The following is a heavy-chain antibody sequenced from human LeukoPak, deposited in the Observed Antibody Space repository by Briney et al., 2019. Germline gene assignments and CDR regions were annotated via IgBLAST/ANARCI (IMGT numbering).Heavy chain of an antibody. V-gene: IGHV1-8*01. Sequence: ASVKVSCKASGYTFTSYDINWVRQATGQGLEWMGWMNPNSGDTGYAQKFQGRVTMTRNTSISTAYMELSSLRSEDTAVYYCARVPYSSGWYFDYWGQGTLVTVSS. CDR1: GYTFTSYD. D-gene: IGHD6-19*01. CDR2: MNPNSGDT. J-gene: IGHJ4*02. CDR3: ARVPYSSGWYFDY.